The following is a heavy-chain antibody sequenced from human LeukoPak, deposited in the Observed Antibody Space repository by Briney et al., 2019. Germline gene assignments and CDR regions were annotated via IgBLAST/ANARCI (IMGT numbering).Heavy chain of an antibody. CDR1: GFTFSSYW. Sequence: PGGSLTLSCAASGFTFSSYWMHWVRQAPGKGLVWVSRLNSDGSSTGYADSVKGRFTISRDNAKNTLYLQMNSLRAEDTAVYYCVRDLRYCSSTSCYDPCFDYWGQGTLVTVSS. V-gene: IGHV3-74*01. D-gene: IGHD2-2*01. J-gene: IGHJ4*02. CDR2: LNSDGSST. CDR3: VRDLRYCSSTSCYDPCFDY.